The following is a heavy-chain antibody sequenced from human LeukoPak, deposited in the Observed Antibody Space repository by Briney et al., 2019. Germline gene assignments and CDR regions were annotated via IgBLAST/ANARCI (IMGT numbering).Heavy chain of an antibody. D-gene: IGHD3-9*01. CDR1: GFTFSSYS. J-gene: IGHJ4*02. Sequence: GGSLRLSCAASGFTFSSYSMNWVRQAPGKGLEWVSYISSSSSTIYYADSLKGRFTISRDNAKNSLYLQMNSLRAEETAVYYCARQGGLRYFDWLNGPFDYWGQGTLVTVSS. CDR2: ISSSSSTI. V-gene: IGHV3-48*01. CDR3: ARQGGLRYFDWLNGPFDY.